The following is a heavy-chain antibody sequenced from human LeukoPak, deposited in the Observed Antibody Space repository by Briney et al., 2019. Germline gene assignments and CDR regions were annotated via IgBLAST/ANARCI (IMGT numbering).Heavy chain of an antibody. CDR1: GYTFTGYY. V-gene: IGHV1-2*02. D-gene: IGHD6-19*01. J-gene: IGHJ4*02. Sequence: GASVKVSCKASGYTFTGYYMHWVRQAPEQGLEWMGWISPNSDDTNYAQNFQGRVTMTRDTSISTAYMELSRLRSDDTALYYCAGGRTRSGWLFDYWGQGTLVTVSS. CDR3: AGGRTRSGWLFDY. CDR2: ISPNSDDT.